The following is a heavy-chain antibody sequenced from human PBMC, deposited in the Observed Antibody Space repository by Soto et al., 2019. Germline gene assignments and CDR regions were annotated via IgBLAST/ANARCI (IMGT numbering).Heavy chain of an antibody. CDR1: GASISTDY. J-gene: IGHJ3*02. D-gene: IGHD3-9*01. CDR2: TQYIGST. V-gene: IGHV4-59*01. CDR3: ARDQAGSPVFDRAFDI. Sequence: KSSETLSLTCSVSGASISTDYWSWIRQPPGKGLEWIGYTQYIGSTKYNPSLKSRVTISVDTSKNRFSLKLSSVTAADTAVYYCARDQAGSPVFDRAFDIWGQGTMVTVS.